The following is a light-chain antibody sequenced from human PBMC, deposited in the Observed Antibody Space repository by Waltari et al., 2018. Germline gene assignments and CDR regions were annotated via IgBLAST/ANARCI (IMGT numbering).Light chain of an antibody. CDR1: QSVSRT. CDR3: QKYGTLPAT. V-gene: IGKV3-20*01. Sequence: IVLTQSPGTLSLSPGERAPLSCRASQSVSRTLAWYQQKPGQAPRLLIYDASSRATGIPDRFSGSVSGTDFSLTISRLEPEDFAVYYCQKYGTLPATFGQGTKVEIK. J-gene: IGKJ1*01. CDR2: DAS.